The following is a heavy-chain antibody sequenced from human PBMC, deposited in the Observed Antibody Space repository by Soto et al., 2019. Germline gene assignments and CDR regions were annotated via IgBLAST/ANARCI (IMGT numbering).Heavy chain of an antibody. J-gene: IGHJ6*02. Sequence: SETLSLTCAVYGGSFSGYYWSWIRQPPGKGLEWIGEINHSGSTNYNPSLKSRVTISVDTSKNQFSLKLSSVTTADTAVYYCARTGAYYYGMDVWGQGTTVTVSS. CDR1: GGSFSGYY. D-gene: IGHD3-10*01. CDR2: INHSGST. CDR3: ARTGAYYYGMDV. V-gene: IGHV4-34*01.